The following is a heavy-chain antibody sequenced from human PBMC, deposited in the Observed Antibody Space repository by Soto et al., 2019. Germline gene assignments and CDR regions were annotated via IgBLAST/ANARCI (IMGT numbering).Heavy chain of an antibody. D-gene: IGHD3-10*01. J-gene: IGHJ6*02. CDR1: GGSIYTYY. CDR3: TKDINMGGVDV. CDR2: IFWDGNRM. Sequence: LSLTCNVSGGSIYTYYWNWVRQAPGKGLEWVSGIFWDGNRMDYADSVKGRFFISRDNAKNSLYLQMNSLRGDDTALYYCTKDINMGGVDVWGQGTTVTVS. V-gene: IGHV3-9*01.